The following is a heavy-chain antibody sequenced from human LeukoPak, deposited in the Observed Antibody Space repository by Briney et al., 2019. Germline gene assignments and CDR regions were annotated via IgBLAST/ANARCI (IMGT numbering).Heavy chain of an antibody. CDR1: GFTFRTTG. CDR2: MSSDGINT. Sequence: GTSLRLSCATSGFTFRTTGVHWVRQGPGKGLEWVVLMSSDGINTYYADSVKGRFTVSRDSSRDTLYLQMNSVRPDDTAVYYCAKDHSDSGRAFEYWGRGTLVTVSS. D-gene: IGHD1-26*01. V-gene: IGHV3-30*18. CDR3: AKDHSDSGRAFEY. J-gene: IGHJ4*02.